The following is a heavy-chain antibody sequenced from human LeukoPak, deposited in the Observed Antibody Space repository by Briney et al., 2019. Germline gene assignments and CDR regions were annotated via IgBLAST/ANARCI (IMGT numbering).Heavy chain of an antibody. J-gene: IGHJ4*02. Sequence: ASVKVSCKASGGTFSSYAISWVRQAPGQGLDWMGRIIPILGIANYAQKFQGRVTITADKSTSTAYMELSSLRSEDTAVYYCARGADSFFDYWGQGTLVTVSS. CDR1: GGTFSSYA. CDR3: ARGADSFFDY. CDR2: IIPILGIA. V-gene: IGHV1-69*04. D-gene: IGHD3-16*01.